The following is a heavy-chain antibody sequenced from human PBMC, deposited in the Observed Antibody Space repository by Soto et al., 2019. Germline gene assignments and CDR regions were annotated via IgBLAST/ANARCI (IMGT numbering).Heavy chain of an antibody. V-gene: IGHV1-69*01. CDR1: GDTFSRYT. D-gene: IGHD1-1*01. CDR2: IIPRFGTT. Sequence: QVQLVQSGAEVKKPGSSVRVSCKASGDTFSRYTVNWVRQAPRQGLEWMGGIIPRFGTTNYAPKLQGRVTITADESTNTVYMELSSLRSEDTALYFCARGRGLYNSGRSQLDYWGQGTLLTVSS. CDR3: ARGRGLYNSGRSQLDY. J-gene: IGHJ4*02.